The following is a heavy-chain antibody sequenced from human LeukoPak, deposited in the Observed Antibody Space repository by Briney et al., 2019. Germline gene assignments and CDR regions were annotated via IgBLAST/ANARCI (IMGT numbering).Heavy chain of an antibody. CDR1: GGSFSGYY. Sequence: PSETLSLTCAVYGGSFSGYYWSWIRQPPRKGLEWIGEINHSGSTNYNPSLKSRVTISVDTSKNQFSLKLSSVTAADTAVYYCARGPTLVVVPAAMRESDYWGQGTLVTVSS. D-gene: IGHD2-2*01. CDR2: INHSGST. V-gene: IGHV4-34*01. CDR3: ARGPTLVVVPAAMRESDY. J-gene: IGHJ4*02.